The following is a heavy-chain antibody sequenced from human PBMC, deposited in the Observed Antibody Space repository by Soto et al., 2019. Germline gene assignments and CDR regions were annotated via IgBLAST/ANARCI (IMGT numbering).Heavy chain of an antibody. CDR2: IYYSGST. Sequence: PSETLSLTCTVSGGSISSYYWSWIRQPPGKGLEWIGYIYYSGSTNYNPSLKSRVTISVDTSKNQFSLKLSSVTAADTAVYYCARLTLGVSDAFDIWGQGTMVNVS. CDR3: ARLTLGVSDAFDI. CDR1: GGSISSYY. V-gene: IGHV4-59*01. J-gene: IGHJ3*02. D-gene: IGHD3-16*01.